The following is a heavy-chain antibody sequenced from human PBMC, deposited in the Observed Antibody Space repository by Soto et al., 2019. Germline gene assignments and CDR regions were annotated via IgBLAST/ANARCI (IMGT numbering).Heavy chain of an antibody. J-gene: IGHJ5*02. CDR1: GASISSGNW. V-gene: IGHV4-4*02. D-gene: IGHD3-3*01. CDR2: IFHNGTT. CDR3: ARAMTPRFCLRTICRTNWFHP. Sequence: QVQLQESGPGLVKPSGTLSLACAVSGASISSGNWWTWVRQPPGKGLQWIGEIFHNGTTNYNPSLQSRVTISVDKSKNQFSLNLSSVTAADTAVYHCARAMTPRFCLRTICRTNWFHPWGQGTLVIVSS.